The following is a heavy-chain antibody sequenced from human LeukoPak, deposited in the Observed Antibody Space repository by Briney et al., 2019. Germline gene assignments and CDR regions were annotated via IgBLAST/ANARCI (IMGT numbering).Heavy chain of an antibody. CDR3: ASSLLATTGPLYY. J-gene: IGHJ4*02. D-gene: IGHD5-24*01. CDR1: GFAVSDHY. CDR2: MYSGGRI. V-gene: IGHV3-53*01. Sequence: GGSLRLSCAASGFAVSDHYMNWVRQAPGKGLEWVAVMYSGGRIYYGDSVKGRFTISRDNSKNSLYLQMDSLRADDTALYYCASSLLATTGPLYYWGLGTLVTVSS.